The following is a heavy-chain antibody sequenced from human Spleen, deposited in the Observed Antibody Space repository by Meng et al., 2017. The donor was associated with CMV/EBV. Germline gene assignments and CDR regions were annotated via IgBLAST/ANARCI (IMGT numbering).Heavy chain of an antibody. Sequence: GESLKISCAASGFTFNNYAMSWVRQAPGKGLEWVSAISGRGGSTYYADSVKGRFTISRDNSKNTLYLQINSLRVEDTAMYYCGKGDPHYGFWSGYYPGSAFDIWGQGTMVTVSS. D-gene: IGHD3-3*01. CDR3: GKGDPHYGFWSGYYPGSAFDI. J-gene: IGHJ3*02. CDR1: GFTFNNYA. CDR2: ISGRGGST. V-gene: IGHV3-23*01.